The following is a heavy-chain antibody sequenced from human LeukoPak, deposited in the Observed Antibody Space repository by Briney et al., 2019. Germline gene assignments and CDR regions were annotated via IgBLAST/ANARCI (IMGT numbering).Heavy chain of an antibody. CDR3: ARPDRGATAYFDY. CDR1: GYTFTGYY. Sequence: ASVKVSCKASGYTFTGYYMHWVRQAPGQGLEWMGWINPNSGGTNYAQKFQGRVTMTRDTSISTAYMELSRLRSDDTAVYYCARPDRGATAYFDYWGQGTLVTVSS. CDR2: INPNSGGT. D-gene: IGHD5-24*01. J-gene: IGHJ4*02. V-gene: IGHV1-2*02.